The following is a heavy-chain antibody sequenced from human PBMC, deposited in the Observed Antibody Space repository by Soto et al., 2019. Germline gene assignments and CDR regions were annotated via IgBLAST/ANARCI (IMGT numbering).Heavy chain of an antibody. Sequence: QVQLVESGGGVVQPGRSLRLSCAASGCTFSSYGMHWVRQAPGKGLEWVAVISYDGSNKYYADSVKGRFTISRDNSKNTLYLQMNSLRAEDTAVYYCAKLPPTCSSTSCFSRAFDIWGQGTMVTVSS. CDR1: GCTFSSYG. CDR3: AKLPPTCSSTSCFSRAFDI. J-gene: IGHJ3*02. D-gene: IGHD2-2*01. CDR2: ISYDGSNK. V-gene: IGHV3-30*18.